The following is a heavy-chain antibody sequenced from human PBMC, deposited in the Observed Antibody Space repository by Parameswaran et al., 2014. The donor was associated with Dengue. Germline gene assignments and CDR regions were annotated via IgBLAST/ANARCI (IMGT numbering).Heavy chain of an antibody. D-gene: IGHD2-2*01. CDR3: ARDRYCSSTSCYNLPWFDP. CDR2: IYTGGTT. J-gene: IGHJ5*01. CDR1: GGSFSGYY. V-gene: IGHV4-4*07. Sequence: ASETLSLTCAVYGGSFSGYYWSWIRQSAGKGLEWIGRIYTGGTTNYNPSLKSRVTMSVDTSKNQFSLKLSSVTAADTAVYYCARDRYCSSTSCYNLPWFDPWGQGTLVTVSS.